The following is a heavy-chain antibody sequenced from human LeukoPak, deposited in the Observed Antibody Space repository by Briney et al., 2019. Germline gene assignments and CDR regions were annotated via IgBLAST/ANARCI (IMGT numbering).Heavy chain of an antibody. J-gene: IGHJ4*02. CDR2: IIPIFGTA. D-gene: IGHD3-22*01. Sequence: ASVKVSCKASGGTFSRFAVSWVRQAPGQGLEWMGGIIPIFGTANYAQKFQGRVTITADESTSTAYMELSSLRSEDTAVYYCARALDYYDSSGYDFDYWGQGTLVTVSS. CDR1: GGTFSRFA. V-gene: IGHV1-69*13. CDR3: ARALDYYDSSGYDFDY.